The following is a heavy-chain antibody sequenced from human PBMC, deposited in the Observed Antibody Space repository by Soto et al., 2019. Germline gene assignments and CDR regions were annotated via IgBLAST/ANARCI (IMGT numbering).Heavy chain of an antibody. CDR1: GFTFSSYA. J-gene: IGHJ4*02. Sequence: QVQLVESGGGVVQPGRSLRLSCAASGFTFSSYAMHWVRQAPGKGLEWVAVISYDGSNKYYADSVKGRFTISRDNSKNTLYLQMNSLRAEDTAVYCCARDDSSSLNFDYWGQGTLVTVSS. CDR3: ARDDSSSLNFDY. V-gene: IGHV3-30-3*01. CDR2: ISYDGSNK. D-gene: IGHD6-6*01.